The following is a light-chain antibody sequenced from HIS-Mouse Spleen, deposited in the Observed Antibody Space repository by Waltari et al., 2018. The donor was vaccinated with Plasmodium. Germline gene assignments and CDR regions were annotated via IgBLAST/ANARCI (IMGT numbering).Light chain of an antibody. CDR1: SSDVGGDTY. J-gene: IGLJ2*01. CDR2: EVS. Sequence: QSALTQPASVSGSPGQSITISCPGTSSDVGGDTYFSWYQQHPGKAPKLMIYEVSNRPSGVSNRFSGSKSGNTASLTISGLQAEDEADYYCSSYTSSSTVVFGGGTKLTVL. CDR3: SSYTSSSTVV. V-gene: IGLV2-14*01.